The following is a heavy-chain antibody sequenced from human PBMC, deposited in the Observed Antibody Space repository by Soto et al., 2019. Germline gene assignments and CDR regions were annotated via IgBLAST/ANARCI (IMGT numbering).Heavy chain of an antibody. Sequence: PSETLSLTCTVSGGSISSHYWSWIRQPPGQGLEWIGYIYYSGSTNYNPSLKSRVTISVDTSKSQFSLRLSSVTAADTAVYYCARQGYCSGGSCYFDYWGQGTLVTVSS. CDR2: IYYSGST. D-gene: IGHD2-15*01. J-gene: IGHJ4*02. V-gene: IGHV4-59*08. CDR3: ARQGYCSGGSCYFDY. CDR1: GGSISSHY.